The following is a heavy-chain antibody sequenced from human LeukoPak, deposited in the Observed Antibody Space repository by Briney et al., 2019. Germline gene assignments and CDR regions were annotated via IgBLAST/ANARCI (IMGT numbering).Heavy chain of an antibody. CDR3: ARDWSEGSGSYIDY. J-gene: IGHJ4*02. CDR1: GFTFSSYG. D-gene: IGHD3-10*01. V-gene: IGHV3-33*08. Sequence: GGSLRLSCAASGFTFSSYGMHWVRQAPGKGLEWVAVIWYGANNKYYSDFVRVRFTISRDNSKNTLYLHMNSLRIDDTAVYYCARDWSEGSGSYIDYWGQGALVTVSS. CDR2: IWYGANNK.